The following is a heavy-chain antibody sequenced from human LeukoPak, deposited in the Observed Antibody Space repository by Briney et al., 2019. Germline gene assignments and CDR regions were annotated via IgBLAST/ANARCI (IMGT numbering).Heavy chain of an antibody. D-gene: IGHD6-19*01. V-gene: IGHV4-39*01. CDR1: GGSIGSSGFY. CDR2: IYYPGTT. CDR3: GRHVSSGWDYFNGLDV. Sequence: PSETLSLTCKVSGGSIGSSGFYWGWFRQPPGKGLEWIGSIYYPGTTHYNPSLESRVTISVDTSKYQVFLTLRSVTATDTAVYYCGRHVSSGWDYFNGLDVWGQGTAVTVS. J-gene: IGHJ6*02.